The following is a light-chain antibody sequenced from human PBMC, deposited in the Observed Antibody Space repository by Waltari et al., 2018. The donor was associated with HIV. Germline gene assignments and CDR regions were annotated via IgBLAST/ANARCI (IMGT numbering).Light chain of an antibody. CDR1: ISDIGSNT. V-gene: IGLV1-44*01. CDR2: SNY. J-gene: IGLJ3*02. Sequence: QSVLTQPPSASGTPGQRVTISCSGSISDIGSNTVNWYQQLPGTAPKLLITSNYRRPSWVPDRFSGSKSGTSASLAIRGLRSEDEADYYCATWDDSLDGPMFGGGTKLTVL. CDR3: ATWDDSLDGPM.